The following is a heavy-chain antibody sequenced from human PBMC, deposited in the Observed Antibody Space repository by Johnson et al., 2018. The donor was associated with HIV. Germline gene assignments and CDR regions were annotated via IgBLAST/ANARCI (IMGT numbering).Heavy chain of an antibody. CDR3: ARDPYTSAGNPFDI. CDR2: ILYDGRNI. Sequence: QVQLVESGGGLVQPGGSLRLSCAASGFTFSSYAMHWVRQAPGKGLEWVAGILYDGRNIYYADSVKGRFTISRDNSKNTLYLQMNSLRAEDTAVYYCARDPYTSAGNPFDIWGQGTRVTVS. D-gene: IGHD3-10*01. V-gene: IGHV3-30*04. J-gene: IGHJ3*02. CDR1: GFTFSSYA.